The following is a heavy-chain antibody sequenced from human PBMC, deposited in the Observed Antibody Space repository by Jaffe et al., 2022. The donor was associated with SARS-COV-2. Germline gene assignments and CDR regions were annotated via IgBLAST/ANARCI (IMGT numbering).Heavy chain of an antibody. CDR3: AKAITIFGDYYYYYYGMDV. D-gene: IGHD3-3*01. V-gene: IGHV1-8*01. CDR2: MNPNSGNT. J-gene: IGHJ6*02. Sequence: QVQLVQSGAEVKKPGASVKVSCKASGYTFTSYDINWVRQATGQGLEWMGWMNPNSGNTGYAQKFQGRVTMTRNTSISTAYMELSSLRSEDTAVYYCAKAITIFGDYYYYYYGMDVWGQGTTVTVSS. CDR1: GYTFTSYD.